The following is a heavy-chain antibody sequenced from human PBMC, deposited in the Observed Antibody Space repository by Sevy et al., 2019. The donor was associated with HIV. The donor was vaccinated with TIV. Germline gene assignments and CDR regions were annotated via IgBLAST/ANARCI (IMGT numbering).Heavy chain of an antibody. CDR1: EFTFSSYA. V-gene: IGHV3-23*01. J-gene: IGHJ4*02. CDR2: ISGSGVST. CDR3: AKDLAYDNTYLDF. Sequence: GGSLRLSCAVSEFTFSSYARNWVRQSPGMGLEWVSGISGSGVSTYYADSVKGRFTISRDNSRNTLYLQINSLRAEDTALYYCAKDLAYDNTYLDFWGQGTLVTVSS. D-gene: IGHD3-22*01.